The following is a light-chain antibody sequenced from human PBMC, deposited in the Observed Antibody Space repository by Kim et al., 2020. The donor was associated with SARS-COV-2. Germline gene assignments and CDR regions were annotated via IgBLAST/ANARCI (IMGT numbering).Light chain of an antibody. CDR3: QVWDSSQDHSV. CDR2: DAH. Sequence: APGETATLTCGGNNMRTKSVHWNQQKPGQAPLLVIYDAHNRPSGIPERFSGSNSGDTATLTISRVEAGDEADYSCQVWDSSQDHSVFGGGTQLTVL. V-gene: IGLV3-21*02. J-gene: IGLJ2*01. CDR1: NMRTKS.